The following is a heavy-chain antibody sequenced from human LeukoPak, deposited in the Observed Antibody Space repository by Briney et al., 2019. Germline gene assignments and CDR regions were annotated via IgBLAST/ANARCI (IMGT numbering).Heavy chain of an antibody. V-gene: IGHV3-30*02. J-gene: IGHJ4*02. CDR1: GFTFRSYG. CDR2: IRYDGSNK. Sequence: PGGSLRLSCAASGFTFRSYGMHWVRQAPGKGLEWVAFIRYDGSNKNYADSVKGRFTISRDNSKNTLYLQMNSLRAEDTAVYYCAKAPGYSSSWPQRGGFDYWGQGTLVTVSS. D-gene: IGHD6-13*01. CDR3: AKAPGYSSSWPQRGGFDY.